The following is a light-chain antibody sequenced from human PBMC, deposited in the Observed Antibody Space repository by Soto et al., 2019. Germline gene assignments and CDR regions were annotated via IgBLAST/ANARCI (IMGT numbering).Light chain of an antibody. J-gene: IGKJ2*01. Sequence: ETVMTQSPATLSVSLGERVTLSCRASQSVDTKLAWYQHKPGQAPRLLIYGASTRATGIPARFSGGGSGTEFPLTISGLQSEDSAVYFCQQYYNWYTYGQGTKLEIK. CDR1: QSVDTK. V-gene: IGKV3-15*01. CDR3: QQYYNWYT. CDR2: GAS.